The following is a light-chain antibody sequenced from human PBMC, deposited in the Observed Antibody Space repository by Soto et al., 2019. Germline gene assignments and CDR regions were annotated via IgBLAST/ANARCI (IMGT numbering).Light chain of an antibody. CDR2: ATS. CDR3: HQFGYSPRT. V-gene: IGKV3-20*01. J-gene: IGKJ5*01. CDR1: QTVNSDY. Sequence: EIVFTQSPGTLSLSPGETATLSCRASQTVNSDYLAWFQQRPGQAPRLLIFATSRRATDIPDRFSGSGSGTDFTLAIRRLEPEDFAVYYCHQFGYSPRTFGQGTRLEI.